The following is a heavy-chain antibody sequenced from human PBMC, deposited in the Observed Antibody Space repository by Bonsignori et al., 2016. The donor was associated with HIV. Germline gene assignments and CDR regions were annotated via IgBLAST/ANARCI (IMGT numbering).Heavy chain of an antibody. J-gene: IGHJ4*02. CDR3: AKDSTANVGLYSSGQGYFDY. V-gene: IGHV3-9*01. CDR2: ISWNGDTV. Sequence: WIRQPPGKGLEWVSGISWNGDTVVYADSVKGRFSISRDNAKNSLSLQMNSLRAEDTALYYCAKDSTANVGLYSSGQGYFDYWGQGTLVTVSS. D-gene: IGHD6-25*01.